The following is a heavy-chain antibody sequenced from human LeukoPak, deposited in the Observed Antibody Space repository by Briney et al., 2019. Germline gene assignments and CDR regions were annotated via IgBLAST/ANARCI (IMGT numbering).Heavy chain of an antibody. Sequence: PSETLSLTCAVSGGSISSGGYSWSWIRQPPGKGLEWIGYIYHSGSTYYNPSLKSRVTISVDTSKSQFSLKLSSVTAADTAVYYCARDTPDTARGYYYYGMDVWGQGTTVTVSS. D-gene: IGHD5-18*01. CDR1: GGSISSGGYS. V-gene: IGHV4-30-2*01. J-gene: IGHJ6*02. CDR2: IYHSGST. CDR3: ARDTPDTARGYYYYGMDV.